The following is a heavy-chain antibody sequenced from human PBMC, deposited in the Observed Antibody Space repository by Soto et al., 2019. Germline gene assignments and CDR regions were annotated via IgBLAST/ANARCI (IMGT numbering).Heavy chain of an antibody. CDR2: IGGSGGTT. CDR1: GGTFSSYA. J-gene: IGHJ4*02. D-gene: IGHD6-19*01. CDR3: AKIAEAVAGTVYGY. Sequence: VQLVQSGAEVKKPGSSVKVSCKASGGTFSSYAMGWVRQAPGKGLEWVSAIGGSGGTTYYAESVKGRFTISRDNSKSLLYLQMNSLRPEDTAVYYCAKIAEAVAGTVYGYWGQGTLVTVSS. V-gene: IGHV3-23*04.